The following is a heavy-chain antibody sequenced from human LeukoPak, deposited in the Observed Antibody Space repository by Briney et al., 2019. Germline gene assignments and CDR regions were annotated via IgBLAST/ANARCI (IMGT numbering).Heavy chain of an antibody. J-gene: IGHJ4*02. CDR3: ARPVNRLFLF. CDR1: GFSLSGDW. Sequence: GGSLRLSCVGSGFSLSGDWMTWVRQAPGTGLEWVANIKEDGGETYYVDSVEGRFTISRDNAKNSLYLQMNNLRAEDTAVYFCARPVNRLFLFWGPGTQVTVSS. V-gene: IGHV3-7*01. D-gene: IGHD2-21*01. CDR2: IKEDGGET.